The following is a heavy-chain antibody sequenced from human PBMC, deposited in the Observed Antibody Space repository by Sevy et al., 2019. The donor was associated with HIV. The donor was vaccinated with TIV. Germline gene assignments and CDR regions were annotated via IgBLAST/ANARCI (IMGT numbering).Heavy chain of an antibody. Sequence: ASVKVSCKASGYTFTGYYMHWVRQAPGQGLEWMGWINPNSGGTNYAQKFQGRVTMTRDTSISTAYMELSRRRSDDTAVYYCARGSAMVRGVRAFDIWGQGTMVTVSS. V-gene: IGHV1-2*02. CDR2: INPNSGGT. D-gene: IGHD3-10*01. J-gene: IGHJ3*02. CDR3: ARGSAMVRGVRAFDI. CDR1: GYTFTGYY.